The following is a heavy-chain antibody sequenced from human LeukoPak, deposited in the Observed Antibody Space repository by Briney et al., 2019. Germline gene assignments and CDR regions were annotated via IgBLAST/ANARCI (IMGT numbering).Heavy chain of an antibody. Sequence: ASVKVSCKASGYTFTSYGISWVRQAPGQGLEWMGWISAYNGNTNYAQKLQGRVTMTTDTSTSTACMELRSLRSDDTAVYYCARVQWFHNYYYMDVWGKGTTVTVSS. CDR3: ARVQWFHNYYYMDV. CDR2: ISAYNGNT. V-gene: IGHV1-18*01. CDR1: GYTFTSYG. D-gene: IGHD3-22*01. J-gene: IGHJ6*03.